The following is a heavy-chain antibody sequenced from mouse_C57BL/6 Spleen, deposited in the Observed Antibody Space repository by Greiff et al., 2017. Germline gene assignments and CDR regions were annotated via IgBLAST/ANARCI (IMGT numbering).Heavy chain of an antibody. J-gene: IGHJ2*01. CDR2: ISSGSSTI. V-gene: IGHV5-17*01. D-gene: IGHD3-1*01. CDR1: GFTFSDYG. Sequence: EVHLEESGGGLVKPGGSLKLSCAASGFTFSDYGMHWVRQAPEKGLEWVAYISSGSSTIYSADTVKGRFTISRDSAKNTLFLHMTSLRSEDTTMYYCARPGQELGYIDYRGQGTTRTVSS. CDR3: ARPGQELGYIDY.